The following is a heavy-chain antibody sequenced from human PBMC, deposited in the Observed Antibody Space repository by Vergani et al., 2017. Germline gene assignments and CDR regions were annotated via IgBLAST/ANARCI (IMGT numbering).Heavy chain of an antibody. V-gene: IGHV1-8*01. CDR1: GYTFTSYD. J-gene: IGHJ4*02. CDR3: AILGPDILTGYSHFDY. CDR2: MNPNSGNT. D-gene: IGHD3-9*01. Sequence: QVQLVQSGAEVKKPGASVKVSCKASGYTFTSYDINWVRQATGQGLEWMGWMNPNSGNTGYAQKFQGRVTMTRNTSISTAYMELSSLRSEDTAVYYCAILGPDILTGYSHFDYWGQGTLVTVSS.